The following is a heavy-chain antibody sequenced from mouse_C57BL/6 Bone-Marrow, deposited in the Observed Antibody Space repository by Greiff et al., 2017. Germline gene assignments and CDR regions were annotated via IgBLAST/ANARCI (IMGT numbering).Heavy chain of an antibody. Sequence: EVMLVESGGDLVKPGGSLKLSCAASGFTFSSYGMSWVRQTPDKRLEWVATISSGGSYTYYPDSVKGRFTISRDNAKNTLYLQMSSLKSEDTAMYYCARHNTTVVPAYWYFDVWGTGTTVTVSS. CDR1: GFTFSSYG. CDR2: ISSGGSYT. D-gene: IGHD1-1*01. V-gene: IGHV5-6*02. CDR3: ARHNTTVVPAYWYFDV. J-gene: IGHJ1*03.